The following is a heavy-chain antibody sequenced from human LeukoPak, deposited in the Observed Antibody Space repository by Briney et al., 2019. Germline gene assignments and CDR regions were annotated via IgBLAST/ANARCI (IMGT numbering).Heavy chain of an antibody. CDR2: INSGGGT. D-gene: IGHD6-13*01. Sequence: GGSLRLSCAASGFTFSNYWMSWVRQAPGKGLEWVSVINSGGGTYYADSVKGRFTISRDNSKNTLYLQMNSLRAEDTALYYCARVFTAAGFDYWGQGSLVTVSS. CDR3: ARVFTAAGFDY. V-gene: IGHV3-66*01. J-gene: IGHJ4*02. CDR1: GFTFSNYW.